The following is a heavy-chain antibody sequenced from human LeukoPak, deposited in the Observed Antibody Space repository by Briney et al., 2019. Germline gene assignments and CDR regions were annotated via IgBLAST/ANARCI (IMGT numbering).Heavy chain of an antibody. J-gene: IGHJ4*02. CDR1: GFTFSSYG. CDR2: IWYDGSNK. Sequence: PGGSLRLSCAASGFTFSSYGMHWVRQAPGKGLEWVAVIWYDGSNKYYADSVKGRFTISRDNSKNTLYLQMNSLRAEDTAVYYCARDTWFGELLSDYWGQGTLVTVSS. V-gene: IGHV3-33*01. CDR3: ARDTWFGELLSDY. D-gene: IGHD3-10*01.